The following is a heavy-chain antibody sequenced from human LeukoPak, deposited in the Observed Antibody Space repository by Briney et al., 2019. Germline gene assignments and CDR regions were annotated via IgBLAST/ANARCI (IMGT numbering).Heavy chain of an antibody. Sequence: GESLKISCKGSGYSFTRKWIGWVRQMPGKGLEWMAIINPGDSDSRYSPSIQGQVTISADKSINTAYLQWSSLKASDTAMYYCARRVENNRTWYFDLWGRGPLVTVSS. CDR3: ARRVENNRTWYFDL. D-gene: IGHD1-1*01. V-gene: IGHV5-51*01. CDR2: INPGDSDS. CDR1: GYSFTRKW. J-gene: IGHJ2*01.